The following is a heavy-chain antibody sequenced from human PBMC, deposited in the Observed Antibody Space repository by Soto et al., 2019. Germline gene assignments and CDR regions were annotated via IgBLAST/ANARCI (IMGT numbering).Heavy chain of an antibody. V-gene: IGHV4-34*01. CDR3: ARQNWNYGGLYYYYYAMDV. CDR2: INHSGST. Sequence: SEALSITCAVYGGSVSGYYWSWIRQPPGKGLEWIGEINHSGSTNYNPSLKSRVTISVDTSKNQFSLKLSSVTAADTAVYYCARQNWNYGGLYYYYYAMDVWGQGTTLTVSS. D-gene: IGHD1-7*01. J-gene: IGHJ6*02. CDR1: GGSVSGYY.